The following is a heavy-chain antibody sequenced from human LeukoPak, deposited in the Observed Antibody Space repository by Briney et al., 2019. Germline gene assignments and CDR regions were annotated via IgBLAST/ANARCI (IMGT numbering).Heavy chain of an antibody. CDR1: GFPFIEYS. CDR2: IGIDSGNT. Sequence: GGSLRLSCTASGFPFIEYSMNWVRQAPGKGLEWISYIGIDSGNTKYADSVRGRFTISADKAKNSLYLQMNSLRVEDTAVYYCARDHNYAFDNWGQGTLVTVSS. J-gene: IGHJ4*02. D-gene: IGHD1-1*01. CDR3: ARDHNYAFDN. V-gene: IGHV3-48*01.